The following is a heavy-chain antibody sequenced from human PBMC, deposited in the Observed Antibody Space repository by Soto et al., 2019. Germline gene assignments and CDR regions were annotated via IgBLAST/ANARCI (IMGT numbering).Heavy chain of an antibody. D-gene: IGHD4-4*01. CDR3: ARAPINSNYVRFDY. Sequence: QSQTLSLTCAISGDSVSSNSAAWNWIRQSPSRGLEWLGRTYYRSKWYNDYAVSVKSRITINPDTSKNQFSLQLNSVTPEDTAVYYCARAPINSNYVRFDYWGQGTLVTVSS. CDR2: TYYRSKWYN. CDR1: GDSVSSNSAA. V-gene: IGHV6-1*01. J-gene: IGHJ4*02.